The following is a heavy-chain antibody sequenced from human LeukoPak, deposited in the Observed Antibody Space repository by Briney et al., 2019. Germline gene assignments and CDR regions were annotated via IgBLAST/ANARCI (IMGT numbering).Heavy chain of an antibody. CDR1: GGSISSSSYY. V-gene: IGHV4-39*01. D-gene: IGHD2-2*01. J-gene: IGHJ4*02. CDR3: ARHRASSTSGYYFDY. Sequence: SETLSLTCTVSGGSISSSSYYWGWIRQPPGKGLEWIGSIYYSGSTYYNSSLKSRVTISVDTSKNQFSLKLSSVTAADTAVYYCARHRASSTSGYYFDYWGQGTLVTVSS. CDR2: IYYSGST.